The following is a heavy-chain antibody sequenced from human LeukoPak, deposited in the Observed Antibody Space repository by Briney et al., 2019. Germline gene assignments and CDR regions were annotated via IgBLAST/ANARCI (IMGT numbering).Heavy chain of an antibody. J-gene: IGHJ3*02. V-gene: IGHV4-34*01. CDR3: ARDLMNYDILTGYYNNFDAFDI. Sequence: SETLSLTCAVYGGSFSGYYWSWIRQPPGKGLEWIGEINHSGSTNYNPSLKSRVTISVDTSKNQFSLKLSSVTAADTAVYYCARDLMNYDILTGYYNNFDAFDIWGQGTMVTVSS. CDR2: INHSGST. D-gene: IGHD3-9*01. CDR1: GGSFSGYY.